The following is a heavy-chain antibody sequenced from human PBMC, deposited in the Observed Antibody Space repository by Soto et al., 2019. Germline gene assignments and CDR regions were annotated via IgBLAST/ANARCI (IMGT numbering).Heavy chain of an antibody. CDR2: VIRIFGTA. D-gene: IGHD1-20*01. V-gene: IGHV1-69*12. CDR1: GGTFSSYA. J-gene: IGHJ6*02. CDR3: ARVGYNWNYYYYYGMDV. Sequence: QVQLVQSGAEVKKPGSSVKVSCKASGGTFSSYAISWVRQAPGQGLEWMGGVIRIFGTANYAQKFQGRVTITADESTSTAYMELSSLRSEDTAVYYCARVGYNWNYYYYYGMDVWGQGTTVTVSS.